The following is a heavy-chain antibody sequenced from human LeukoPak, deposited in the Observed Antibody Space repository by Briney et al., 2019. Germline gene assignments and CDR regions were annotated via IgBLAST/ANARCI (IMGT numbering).Heavy chain of an antibody. CDR1: GYSFTSYC. J-gene: IGHJ3*01. V-gene: IGHV5-51*01. Sequence: GESLKISCKVSGYSFTSYCIGWVRQMPGKGLEWMGIIYPGDSGPTYSPSFQGQVTISVDKSINTAYLQWSSLQASDTTMYYCGMSGDRVPLQDDVFDVWGQGTMVTVST. CDR2: IYPGDSGP. D-gene: IGHD1-26*01. CDR3: GMSGDRVPLQDDVFDV.